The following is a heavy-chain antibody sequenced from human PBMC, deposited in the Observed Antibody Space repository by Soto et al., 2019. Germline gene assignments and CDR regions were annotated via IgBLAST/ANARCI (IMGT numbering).Heavy chain of an antibody. V-gene: IGHV6-1*01. D-gene: IGHD2-2*02. Sequence: SQTLSLTCAICGDSVSRNSAAWNCFRQSPSRGLEWLGRTYYRSKWYNDYAVSVKSRITINPDTSKNQFSLQLNSVTPEDTAVYYCARDIVVVPAAIPGDYYYYMDVWGKGTTVTVSS. CDR2: TYYRSKWYN. J-gene: IGHJ6*03. CDR3: ARDIVVVPAAIPGDYYYYMDV. CDR1: GDSVSRNSAA.